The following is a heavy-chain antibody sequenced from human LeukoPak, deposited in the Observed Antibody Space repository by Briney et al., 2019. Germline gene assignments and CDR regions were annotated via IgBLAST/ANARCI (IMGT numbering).Heavy chain of an antibody. CDR2: ISWNSGSI. CDR1: GFTFDDYA. V-gene: IGHV3-9*01. D-gene: IGHD3-22*01. Sequence: GGSLRLSCAASGFTFDDYAMHWVRQAPGKGLEWVSGISWNSGSIGYADSVKGRFTISRDNAKNSLYLQMNSLRAEDTAVYYCARETMIVVANDYWGQGTLVTVSS. CDR3: ARETMIVVANDY. J-gene: IGHJ4*02.